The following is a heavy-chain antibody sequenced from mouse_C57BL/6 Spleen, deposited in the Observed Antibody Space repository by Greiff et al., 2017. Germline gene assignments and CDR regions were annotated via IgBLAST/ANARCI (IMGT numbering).Heavy chain of an antibody. CDR1: GFTFSDYY. Sequence: EVKLVESEGGLVQPGSSMKLSCTTSGFTFSDYYMAWVRQVPEKGLEWVANINYDGSSTYYLDSLKSRFIISRDNAKNILYLQMSSLKSEDTATYYCAREGYYGYVYYAMDYWGQGTSVTVSS. J-gene: IGHJ4*01. D-gene: IGHD2-2*01. CDR3: AREGYYGYVYYAMDY. V-gene: IGHV5-16*01. CDR2: INYDGSST.